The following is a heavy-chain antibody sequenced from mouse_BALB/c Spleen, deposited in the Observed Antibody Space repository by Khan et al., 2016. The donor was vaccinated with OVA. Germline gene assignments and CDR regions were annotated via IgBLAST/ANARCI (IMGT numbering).Heavy chain of an antibody. CDR1: GYMFTSYY. Sequence: QIQLVLSGAELVKPGASVKLSCKASGYMFTSYYMYWVKQRPGQGLEWIGEINPNNGGTNFNEKFKSKATLTVDKSSSTAYMQLSSLTSEDSAVYYCTRSGYGSFVYWGQGTLVTVSA. CDR3: TRSGYGSFVY. D-gene: IGHD2-2*01. V-gene: IGHV1S81*02. J-gene: IGHJ3*01. CDR2: INPNNGGT.